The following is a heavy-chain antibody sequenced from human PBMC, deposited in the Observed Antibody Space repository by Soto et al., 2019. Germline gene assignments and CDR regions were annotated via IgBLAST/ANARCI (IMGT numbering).Heavy chain of an antibody. CDR1: GFTFSSYA. D-gene: IGHD5-18*01. CDR2: ISDDGSNK. Sequence: LRLSCAASGFTFSSYARRWVRQARGKGLEWVAVISDDGSNKYYADSVEGRFTISRDNSKNTLYLQMNSLRAEDTAVYYCARDHEDTIQLWFPFLDYWGQGTLVTVSS. V-gene: IGHV3-30-3*01. CDR3: ARDHEDTIQLWFPFLDY. J-gene: IGHJ4*02.